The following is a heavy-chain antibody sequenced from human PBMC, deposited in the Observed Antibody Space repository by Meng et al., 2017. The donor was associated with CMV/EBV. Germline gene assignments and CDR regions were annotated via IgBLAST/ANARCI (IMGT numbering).Heavy chain of an antibody. V-gene: IGHV1-69*12. CDR3: ALLAGGSGSYFSFDY. CDR1: GGTFSSYA. J-gene: IGHJ4*02. CDR2: IIPIFGTA. Sequence: QVQLVQSGAEGXXXXXXVKXSXXXSGGTFSSYAISWVRQAPGQGLEWMGGIIPIFGTANYAQKFQGRVTITADESTSTAYMELSSLRSEDTAVYYCALLAGGSGSYFSFDYWGQRTLVTVSS. D-gene: IGHD3-10*01.